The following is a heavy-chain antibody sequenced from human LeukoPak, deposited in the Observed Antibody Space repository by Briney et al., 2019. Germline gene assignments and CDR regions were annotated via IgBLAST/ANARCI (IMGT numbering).Heavy chain of an antibody. Sequence: GGSLRLSCAASGFTVSSNYMSWVRQAPGKGLEWVSVIYSGGSTYHADSVKGRFTISRDKSKNTLYLQMNSLRVEDTAVYYCAREGLIAEFDYWGQGTLVTVPS. CDR2: IYSGGST. V-gene: IGHV3-53*01. J-gene: IGHJ4*02. CDR3: AREGLIAEFDY. D-gene: IGHD6-13*01. CDR1: GFTVSSNY.